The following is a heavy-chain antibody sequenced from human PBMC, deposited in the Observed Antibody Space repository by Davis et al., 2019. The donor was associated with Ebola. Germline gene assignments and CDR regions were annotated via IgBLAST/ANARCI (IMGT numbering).Heavy chain of an antibody. V-gene: IGHV3-74*01. CDR2: INSDGSST. Sequence: ESLKISCAVSGFTFSNYWMHWVRQAPGKGLVWVSRINSDGSSTSYADSVKGRFTISRDNAKNTLYLQMNSLRAEDTAVYYCAREPRGMDVWGQGTTVTVSS. J-gene: IGHJ6*02. CDR3: AREPRGMDV. CDR1: GFTFSNYW.